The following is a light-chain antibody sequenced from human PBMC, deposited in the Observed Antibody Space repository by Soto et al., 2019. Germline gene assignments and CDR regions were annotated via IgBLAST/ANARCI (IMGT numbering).Light chain of an antibody. J-gene: IGKJ1*01. Sequence: EIVFTQSPGTLSLSPGDRATLSCRASQSVSRSYLGWYQQKPGQAPRLLMYGASIRAAGVPDRFSGRGSGTEFTLTISRLEPEDFTVYYCHHYETFGQGTKVDIK. CDR2: GAS. CDR3: HHYET. CDR1: QSVSRSY. V-gene: IGKV3-20*01.